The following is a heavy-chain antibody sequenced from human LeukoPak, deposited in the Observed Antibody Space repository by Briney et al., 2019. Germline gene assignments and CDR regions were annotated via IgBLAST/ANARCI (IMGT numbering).Heavy chain of an antibody. Sequence: GGSLRLSCAASGFTFSSYAMSWVRQAPGKGLEWVSAIGGSGGSTYYADSVKGRFTISRDNSKNTLYLQMNSLRAEDTAVYYCAKLFWDPSTVTHFDYWGQGTLVTVSS. J-gene: IGHJ4*02. CDR2: IGGSGGST. D-gene: IGHD4-17*01. CDR3: AKLFWDPSTVTHFDY. V-gene: IGHV3-23*01. CDR1: GFTFSSYA.